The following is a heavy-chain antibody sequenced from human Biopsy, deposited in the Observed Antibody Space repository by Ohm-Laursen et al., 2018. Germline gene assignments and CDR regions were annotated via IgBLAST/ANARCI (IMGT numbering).Heavy chain of an antibody. Sequence: SVKVSCKVSGCTFTTYYIHWVQQAPGQGLEWMGIINPGGNSTAYTQNFQGRVTMTWDTSTTTVYMELSSLRSEDTAVYYCVLASFDYWGQGTLVTVPS. CDR1: GCTFTTYY. CDR3: VLASFDY. V-gene: IGHV1-46*01. CDR2: INPGGNST. J-gene: IGHJ4*02.